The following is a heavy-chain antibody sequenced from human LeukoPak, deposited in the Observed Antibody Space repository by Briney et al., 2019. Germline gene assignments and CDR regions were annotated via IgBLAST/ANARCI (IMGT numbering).Heavy chain of an antibody. CDR2: ISAYNGNT. V-gene: IGHV1-18*01. CDR1: GYTFTSYG. Sequence: ASVKVSCKASGYTFTSYGISWVRQAPGQGLEWMGWISAYNGNTNYAQKLQGRVTMTTDTSTSTAYMELRSLRSDDTAVYYCARDRAMIVVDPTREFDYWGQGTLVTVSS. J-gene: IGHJ4*02. D-gene: IGHD3-22*01. CDR3: ARDRAMIVVDPTREFDY.